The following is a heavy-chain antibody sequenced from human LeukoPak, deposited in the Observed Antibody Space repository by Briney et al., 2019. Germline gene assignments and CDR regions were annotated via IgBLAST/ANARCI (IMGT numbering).Heavy chain of an antibody. CDR3: ARGDGYNYPFDY. V-gene: IGHV3-11*06. CDR1: GFTFSDYY. CDR2: ISSSGTYT. D-gene: IGHD5-24*01. J-gene: IGHJ4*02. Sequence: GGSLRLSCAASGFTFSDYYMSWIRQAPGKGLEWVSCISSSGTYTNYADSVKGRFTISRDNAKNSLYLQMNSLRAEDTAVYYCARGDGYNYPFDYWGQGTLVTVSS.